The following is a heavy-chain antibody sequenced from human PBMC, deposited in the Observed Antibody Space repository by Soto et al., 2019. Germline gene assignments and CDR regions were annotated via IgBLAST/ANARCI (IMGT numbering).Heavy chain of an antibody. Sequence: GGSLRLSCAASGFTFSTYGMQWVRQAPGKGLEWVAVISYDGYLKYYVDAVKGRFTVARDNSKNTLFLEMNSLRVEDTAVYFCATGFKVSGSHYGTLNYYYGMDVWGQGTTVTVSS. CDR1: GFTFSTYG. CDR3: ATGFKVSGSHYGTLNYYYGMDV. CDR2: ISYDGYLK. J-gene: IGHJ6*02. V-gene: IGHV3-30*03. D-gene: IGHD3-10*01.